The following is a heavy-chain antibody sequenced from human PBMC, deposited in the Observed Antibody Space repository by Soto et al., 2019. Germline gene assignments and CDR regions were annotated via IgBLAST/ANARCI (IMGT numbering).Heavy chain of an antibody. V-gene: IGHV1-69*01. D-gene: IGHD1-1*01. CDR3: ARQLERGRYYFDL. CDR1: GYTFSSYA. CDR2: IFPIFGRA. Sequence: QVQLVQSGAEVKKPGSSVKVSCKASGYTFSSYAISWVRQAPGQGPEWVGGIFPIFGRANYAQKFQGRVTITADESTITGYMELRSLRSEDTAVFFCARQLERGRYYFDLWGQGTLITVSS. J-gene: IGHJ4*02.